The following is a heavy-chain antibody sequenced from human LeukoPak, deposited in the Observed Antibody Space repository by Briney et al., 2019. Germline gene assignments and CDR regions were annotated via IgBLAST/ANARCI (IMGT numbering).Heavy chain of an antibody. CDR1: GFTFSSYS. CDR2: IKGDGSDT. J-gene: IGHJ6*03. D-gene: IGHD2-2*01. CDR3: ARDSRYCSSSSCFLYYYYMDV. V-gene: IGHV3-74*01. Sequence: AGGSLRLSCAASGFTFSSYSMNWVRQAPGKGLVWVSRIKGDGSDTSYADSVKGRFTISRDNAKNTLYLQMNSLGAEDTAVYYCARDSRYCSSSSCFLYYYYMDVWGKGTTVSVSS.